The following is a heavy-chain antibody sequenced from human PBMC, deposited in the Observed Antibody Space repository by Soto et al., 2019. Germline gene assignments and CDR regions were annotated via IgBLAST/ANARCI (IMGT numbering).Heavy chain of an antibody. V-gene: IGHV6-1*01. CDR2: TYYRSKWYN. D-gene: IGHD2-2*01. CDR1: EAKVSSKSAA. J-gene: IGHJ6*04. CDR3: GTFLSTTSPDV. Sequence: SQTPSLTCAISEAKVSSKSAAWNWIRQSPSRGLEWLGRTYYRSKWYNDYAVSVKSRITINPNTSKNQFSLHLNSVTPEDTAVYYCGTFLSTTSPDVWGEGTTVTAPQ.